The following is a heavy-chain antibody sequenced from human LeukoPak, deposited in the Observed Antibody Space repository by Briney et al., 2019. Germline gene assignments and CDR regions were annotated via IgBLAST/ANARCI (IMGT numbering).Heavy chain of an antibody. CDR1: GGTFSSYA. CDR3: ARDMHSSSWYFSWFDP. J-gene: IGHJ5*02. V-gene: IGHV1-69*13. Sequence: EASVKVSCKASGGTFSSYAISWVRQAPGQGLEWMGGIIPIFGTANYAQKFQGRVTITADESTSTAYMELSSLRSEDTAVYYCARDMHSSSWYFSWFDPWGQGTLVTVSS. CDR2: IIPIFGTA. D-gene: IGHD6-13*01.